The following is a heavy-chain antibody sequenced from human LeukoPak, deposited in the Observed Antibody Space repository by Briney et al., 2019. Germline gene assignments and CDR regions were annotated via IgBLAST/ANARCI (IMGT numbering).Heavy chain of an antibody. CDR2: IDYSGST. V-gene: IGHV4-59*08. CDR3: ARDSSGYYRIDY. D-gene: IGHD3-22*01. CDR1: GGSISSYY. Sequence: SETLSLTCAVSGGSISSYYWSWIRQPPGKGLEWIGYIDYSGSTNYNPSLKSRVTISVDTSKNQFSLKLTSVTAADTAVYYCARDSSGYYRIDYWGQGTLVTVSS. J-gene: IGHJ4*02.